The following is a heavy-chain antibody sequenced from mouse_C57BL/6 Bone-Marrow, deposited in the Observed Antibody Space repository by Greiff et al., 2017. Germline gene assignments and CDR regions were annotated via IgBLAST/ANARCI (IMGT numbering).Heavy chain of an antibody. CDR1: GYTFTTYP. CDR3: ARQGYGNYPFAY. D-gene: IGHD2-10*02. CDR2: FHPYNDDT. Sequence: VKLVESGAELVKPGASVKMSCKASGYTFTTYPIEWMKQNHGKSLEWIGNFHPYNDDTKYNEKFKGKATLTVEKSSSTVYLELSRLTSDDSAVYYCARQGYGNYPFAYWGQGTLVTVSA. V-gene: IGHV1-47*01. J-gene: IGHJ3*01.